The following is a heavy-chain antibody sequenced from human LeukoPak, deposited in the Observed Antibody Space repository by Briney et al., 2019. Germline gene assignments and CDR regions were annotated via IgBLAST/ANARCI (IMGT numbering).Heavy chain of an antibody. V-gene: IGHV4-59*08. CDR2: IHHSGET. CDR1: GASINSHW. D-gene: IGHD1-14*01. CDR3: ATHVLFGSNHYSYWFDP. Sequence: SETLSLTCSVSGASINSHWWSWIRQPPGRGLEWIAYIHHSGETNYNPSLKSRVTISLDTSKNQVSLMLTSVTAADTAVYFCATHVLFGSNHYSYWFDPWGQGTLVTVSS. J-gene: IGHJ5*02.